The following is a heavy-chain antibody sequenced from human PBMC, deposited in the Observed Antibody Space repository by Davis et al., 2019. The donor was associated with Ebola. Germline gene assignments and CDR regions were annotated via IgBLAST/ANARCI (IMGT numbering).Heavy chain of an antibody. CDR2: INHSGST. CDR3: ARGVRYYYGSGRPYYYYGMDV. V-gene: IGHV4-34*01. Sequence: SETLSLTCTVSGGSISSYYWSWIRQPPGKGLEWIGEINHSGSTNYNPSLKSRVTISVNTSKNQFSLKLSSVTAADTAVYYCARGVRYYYGSGRPYYYYGMDVWGQGTTVTVSS. D-gene: IGHD3-10*01. CDR1: GGSISSYY. J-gene: IGHJ6*02.